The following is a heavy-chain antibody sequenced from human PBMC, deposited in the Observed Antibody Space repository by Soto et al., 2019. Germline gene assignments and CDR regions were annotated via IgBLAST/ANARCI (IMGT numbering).Heavy chain of an antibody. CDR3: ARDGGYGDPYYYYGMDV. CDR2: IIPIFGTA. Sequence: QVQLVQSGAEVKKPGSSVKVSCKASGGTFSSYAISWVRQAPGQGLEWMGGIIPIFGTANYAQKFQGRVTITADESTSKAYMELSSLRSEDTAVYYCARDGGYGDPYYYYGMDVWGQGTTVTVSS. CDR1: GGTFSSYA. D-gene: IGHD1-26*01. J-gene: IGHJ6*02. V-gene: IGHV1-69*01.